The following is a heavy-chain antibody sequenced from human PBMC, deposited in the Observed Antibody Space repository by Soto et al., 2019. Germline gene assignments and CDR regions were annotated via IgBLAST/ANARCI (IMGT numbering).Heavy chain of an antibody. CDR1: GFTFTSYC. CDR2: MNKDGSEK. V-gene: IGHV3-7*01. D-gene: IGHD2-21*01. J-gene: IGHJ6*04. CDR3: VREIASRL. Sequence: EVQVVESGGGLVQPGGSLRLSCAASGFTFTSYCMTWVRQAPGRGLEWVANMNKDGSEKSYVDSVKGRFTISRDNAKSSLYLQMNSLRADDTAVYYCVREIASRLWGKGTTVIVSS.